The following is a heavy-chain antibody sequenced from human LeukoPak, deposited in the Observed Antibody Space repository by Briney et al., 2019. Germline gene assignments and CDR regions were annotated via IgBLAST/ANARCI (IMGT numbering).Heavy chain of an antibody. Sequence: GGSLRLSCAASGFTFSNYAMSWVRQAPGRGLEWVSVISGSSGSTYYADSMKGRFTISRDNSKNTLYLQMNSLRAEDTAVYYCARVGQWLVLGYFDYWGQGILVTVSS. J-gene: IGHJ4*02. D-gene: IGHD6-19*01. CDR3: ARVGQWLVLGYFDY. CDR2: ISGSSGST. CDR1: GFTFSNYA. V-gene: IGHV3-23*01.